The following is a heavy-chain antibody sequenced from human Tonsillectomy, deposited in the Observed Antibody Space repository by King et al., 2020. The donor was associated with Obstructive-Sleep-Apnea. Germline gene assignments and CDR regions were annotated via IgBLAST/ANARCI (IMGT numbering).Heavy chain of an antibody. Sequence: VQLVESGGGLVQPGGPRRLSCAASGCTFSSYAMSWVRQAPGKGLEWVSAISVSGGSTYYAASVKGRLTISRDNSKNTLYLQMNSLRAEDTAVYYCAKEDEMEDILTGYQDYWGQGTLVTVSS. CDR2: ISVSGGST. V-gene: IGHV3-23*04. D-gene: IGHD3-9*01. CDR1: GCTFSSYA. CDR3: AKEDEMEDILTGYQDY. J-gene: IGHJ4*02.